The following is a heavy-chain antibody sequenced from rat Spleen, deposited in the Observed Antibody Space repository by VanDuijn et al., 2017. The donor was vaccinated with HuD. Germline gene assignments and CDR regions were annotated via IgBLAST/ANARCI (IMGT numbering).Heavy chain of an antibody. CDR3: TTGVYPGNFDY. D-gene: IGHD1-4*01. Sequence: EVQLVESDGGLVQPRRSLKLSCAASGFTFSDYYMAWVRQAPTKGLEWVATISYDGSSTYYRDSVKGRFTISRDNAKSTLYLQMDSLRSEDTATYYCTTGVYPGNFDYWGQGVMVTVSS. CDR2: ISYDGSST. CDR1: GFTFSDYY. V-gene: IGHV5-20*01. J-gene: IGHJ2*01.